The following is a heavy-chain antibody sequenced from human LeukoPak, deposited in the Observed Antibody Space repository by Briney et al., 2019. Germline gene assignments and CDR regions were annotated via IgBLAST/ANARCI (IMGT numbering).Heavy chain of an antibody. Sequence: PGGSLRLSCAASGFTFSSCAMHWVRQAPGKGLEYVSAISSNGGSTYYANSVKGRFTISRDNSKNTLYLQMGSLRAEDMAVYYCARSGGKAAAGMSFDYWGQGTLVTVSS. CDR1: GFTFSSCA. CDR2: ISSNGGST. J-gene: IGHJ4*02. D-gene: IGHD6-13*01. V-gene: IGHV3-64*01. CDR3: ARSGGKAAAGMSFDY.